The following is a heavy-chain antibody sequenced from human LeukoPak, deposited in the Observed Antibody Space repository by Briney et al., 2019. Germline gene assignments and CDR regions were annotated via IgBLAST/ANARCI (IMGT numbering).Heavy chain of an antibody. CDR3: ARDSSGRYYFDY. CDR1: GGSISSGGYY. J-gene: IGHJ4*02. CDR2: IYTSGST. D-gene: IGHD6-19*01. Sequence: SQTLSLTCTVSGGSISSGGYYWSRIRQPAGKGLEWIGRIYTSGSTNYNPSLKSRVTISVDTSKNQFSLKLSSVTAADTAVYYCARDSSGRYYFDYWGQGTLVTVSS. V-gene: IGHV4-61*02.